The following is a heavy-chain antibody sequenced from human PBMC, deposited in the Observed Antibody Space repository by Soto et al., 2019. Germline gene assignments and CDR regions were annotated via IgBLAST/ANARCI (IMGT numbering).Heavy chain of an antibody. D-gene: IGHD3-3*02. J-gene: IGHJ2*01. CDR2: ISSSSSTI. CDR1: GFTFSSYS. CDR3: ARGSTSFLWYFDL. V-gene: IGHV3-48*01. Sequence: EVQLVESGGGLVQPGGSLRLSCAASGFTFSSYSMNWVRQAPGKGLEWVSYISSSSSTIYYADSVKGRFTISRGNAKNSLYLQMNSLRAEDTAVYYCARGSTSFLWYFDLWGRGTLVTVSS.